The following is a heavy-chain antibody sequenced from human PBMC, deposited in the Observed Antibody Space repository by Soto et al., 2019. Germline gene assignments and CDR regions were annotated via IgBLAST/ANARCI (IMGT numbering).Heavy chain of an antibody. CDR1: VGTFSSYA. J-gene: IGHJ5*02. Sequence: QVQLVQSGAEVKKPGSSVKVSCKASVGTFSSYAISWVRQAPGQGLEWMGGIIPIFGTANYAQKFQGRVTITADESTSTAYMELSSLRSEDTAVYYCARDRAARPGIHWFDPWGQGTLVTVSS. D-gene: IGHD6-6*01. CDR2: IIPIFGTA. CDR3: ARDRAARPGIHWFDP. V-gene: IGHV1-69*01.